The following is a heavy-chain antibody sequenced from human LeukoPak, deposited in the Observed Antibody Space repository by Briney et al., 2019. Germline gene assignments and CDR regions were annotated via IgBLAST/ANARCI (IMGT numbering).Heavy chain of an antibody. V-gene: IGHV4-34*01. CDR1: GGSFSGYY. J-gene: IGHJ4*02. CDR3: ARTPIYYFDNSGYYN. D-gene: IGHD3-22*01. Sequence: SETLSLTCAVYGGSFSGYYWSWIRQPPGKGLEWIGEINHSGSTNYNPSLKSRVTISVDTSKNQFSLKLTSVTAADTAVYYCARTPIYYFDNSGYYNWGQGTLVTVSS. CDR2: INHSGST.